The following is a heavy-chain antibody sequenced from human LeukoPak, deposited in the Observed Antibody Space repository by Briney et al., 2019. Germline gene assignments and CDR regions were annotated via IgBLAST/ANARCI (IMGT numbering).Heavy chain of an antibody. J-gene: IGHJ1*01. CDR2: TYYRSKSYN. V-gene: IGHV6-1*01. CDR3: ATNHRVGYCSGGSCYHAEYFQH. CDR1: GDSVSSNSAA. D-gene: IGHD2-15*01. Sequence: SQTLSLTCAISGDSVSSNSAAWNWIRQSPSRGLEWLGRTYYRSKSYNDYAVSVKSRITINPDTSKNQFSLQLNSVTPEDTAVYYCATNHRVGYCSGGSCYHAEYFQHWGQGTLVTVSS.